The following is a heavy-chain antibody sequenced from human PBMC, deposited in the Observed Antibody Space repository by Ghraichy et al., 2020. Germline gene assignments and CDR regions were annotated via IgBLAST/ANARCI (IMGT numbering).Heavy chain of an antibody. CDR1: GFTFSSYA. Sequence: GGSLRLSCAASGFTFSSYAMSWVRQAPGKGLEWVSAISGSGGSTYYADSVKGRFTISRDNSKNTLYLQMNSLRAEDTAVYYCAKDLSWYYYYGMDVWGQGTTVTVSS. V-gene: IGHV3-23*01. CDR2: ISGSGGST. CDR3: AKDLSWYYYYGMDV. D-gene: IGHD6-13*01. J-gene: IGHJ6*02.